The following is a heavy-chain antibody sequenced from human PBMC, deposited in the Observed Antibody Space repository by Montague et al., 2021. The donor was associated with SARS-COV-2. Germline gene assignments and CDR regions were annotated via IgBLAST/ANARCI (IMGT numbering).Heavy chain of an antibody. D-gene: IGHD6-13*01. CDR2: ISWNSGSI. J-gene: IGHJ5*02. V-gene: IGHV3-9*01. Sequence: SLRLSCAASGFTFDDYAMHWVRQAPGKGLEWVSGISWNSGSIGYADSVKGRFTISRDNAKNSLYLQINSLRAEDTALYYCAKDGSSSWYGWFDPWGQGTLVTASS. CDR3: AKDGSSSWYGWFDP. CDR1: GFTFDDYA.